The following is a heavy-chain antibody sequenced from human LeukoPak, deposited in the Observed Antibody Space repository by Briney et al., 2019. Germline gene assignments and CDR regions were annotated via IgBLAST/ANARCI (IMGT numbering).Heavy chain of an antibody. D-gene: IGHD4-17*01. CDR1: GFTFSSYA. CDR3: AKDQRTTVTDPTFDY. Sequence: GGSLRLSCAASGFTFSSYAMSWVRQAPGKGLEWVSAISGSGGSTYYADSVKGRFTIYRDNSKNTLYLQMNSLRAEDTGVYYCAKDQRTTVTDPTFDYWGQGTLVTVSS. J-gene: IGHJ4*02. V-gene: IGHV3-23*01. CDR2: ISGSGGST.